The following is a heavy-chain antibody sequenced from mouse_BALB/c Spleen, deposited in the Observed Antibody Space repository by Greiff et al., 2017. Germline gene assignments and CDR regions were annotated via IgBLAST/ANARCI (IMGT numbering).Heavy chain of an antibody. CDR2: IWGDGST. D-gene: IGHD1-1*01. CDR1: GFSLTGYG. Sequence: VLLVESGPGLVAPSQSLSITCTASGFSLTGYGVHWVRQPPGKGLEWLGMIWGDGSTDYNSALKSRLSIIKDNSKSQVFLKMNSLQTDDTARYYCARDLRDAMDYWGQGTSVTVSS. J-gene: IGHJ4*01. CDR3: ARDLRDAMDY. V-gene: IGHV2-6-7*01.